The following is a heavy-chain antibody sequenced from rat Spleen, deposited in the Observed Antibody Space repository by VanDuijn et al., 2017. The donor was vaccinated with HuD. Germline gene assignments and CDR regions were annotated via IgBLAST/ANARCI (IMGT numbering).Heavy chain of an antibody. J-gene: IGHJ3*01. D-gene: IGHD1-11*01. CDR2: IWGDGST. Sequence: QVQLKESGPGLVQPSQTLSLTCTVSGFSLTSNSVHWVRQPPGKGLEWMGGIWGDGSTNYNSALKSRLGISRDTSKSQLFLKMSRLQTDYTAIFVCARSYGGYTQHWFPYWGQGTLVTVSS. V-gene: IGHV2-1*01. CDR3: ARSYGGYTQHWFPY. CDR1: GFSLTSNS.